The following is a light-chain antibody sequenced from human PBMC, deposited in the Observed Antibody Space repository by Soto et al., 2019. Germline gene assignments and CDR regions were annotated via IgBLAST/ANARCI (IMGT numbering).Light chain of an antibody. Sequence: DIQMTQSPSTLSASVGDRVTITCRASQSISNWLAWYQQKPGKAPKLLIYDAPSLESGVPSRFSGSGSGTEFTLTISSLRPDDFATYYCQQYNSYWTLGQGTKVDIK. J-gene: IGKJ1*01. CDR3: QQYNSYWT. CDR2: DAP. V-gene: IGKV1-5*01. CDR1: QSISNW.